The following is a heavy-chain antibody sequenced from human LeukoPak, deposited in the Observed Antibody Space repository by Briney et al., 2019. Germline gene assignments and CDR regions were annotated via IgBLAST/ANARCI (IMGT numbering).Heavy chain of an antibody. J-gene: IGHJ4*02. CDR3: ARVYYDSSGTYYFDY. V-gene: IGHV4-38-2*02. CDR2: IYHSGST. D-gene: IGHD3-22*01. CDR1: GYSISSGYY. Sequence: SETLSLTCTVSGYSISSGYYWGWIRQPPGKGLEWIGTIYHSGSTHYNPSLKSRVTISVDTSKYQFSLNLSSVTAADTAVYYCARVYYDSSGTYYFDYWGQGTLVTVSS.